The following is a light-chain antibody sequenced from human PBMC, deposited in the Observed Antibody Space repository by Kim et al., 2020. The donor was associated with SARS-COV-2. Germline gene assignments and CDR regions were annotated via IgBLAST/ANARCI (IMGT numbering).Light chain of an antibody. Sequence: GQTVATACSGGNSNIGSQLMFWYQHLPGMAPKLLIYNTHQRPSGVPGRFSSSKSGTSASLAISGLRSEDEGDYYCSTWDDSVSGRVFGGGTRLTVL. CDR1: NSNIGSQL. J-gene: IGLJ3*02. CDR3: STWDDSVSGRV. V-gene: IGLV1-47*02. CDR2: NTH.